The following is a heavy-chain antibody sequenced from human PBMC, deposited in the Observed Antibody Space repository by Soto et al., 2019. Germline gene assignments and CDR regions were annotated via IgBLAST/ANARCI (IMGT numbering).Heavy chain of an antibody. J-gene: IGHJ6*02. CDR1: GYTFTGYY. V-gene: IGHV1-2*02. CDR2: INPNRGGT. D-gene: IGHD1-7*01. Sequence: ASVKVSCKDSGYTFTGYYMHWVRPAPGHGIEWMGWINPNRGGTNYAQKFQGRVTMTRDTSISTAYMELSRVRSDDTAVYYCTRGCLELDVYYYYYCMDVWGQGTTVTVSS. CDR3: TRGCLELDVYYYYYCMDV.